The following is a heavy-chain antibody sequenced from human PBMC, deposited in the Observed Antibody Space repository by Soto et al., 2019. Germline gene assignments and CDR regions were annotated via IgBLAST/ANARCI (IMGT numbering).Heavy chain of an antibody. Sequence: GGSLRLSCAASGFTFSSYAMSWVRQAPGKGLEWVSAISGSGGSTYYADSVKGRFTISRDNSKNTLYLQMNSLRAEDTAVYYCAKDPGYCSSPSCYPNGMDVWGQVTTVTVSS. V-gene: IGHV3-23*01. CDR2: ISGSGGST. D-gene: IGHD2-2*01. CDR1: GFTFSSYA. CDR3: AKDPGYCSSPSCYPNGMDV. J-gene: IGHJ6*02.